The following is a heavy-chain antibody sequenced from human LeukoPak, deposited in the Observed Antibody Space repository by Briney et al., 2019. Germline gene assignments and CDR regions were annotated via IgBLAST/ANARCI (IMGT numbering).Heavy chain of an antibody. Sequence: GGSLRLSCAASGFTFSSYAMHWVRQAPGKGLEWVSSISSSSSYIYYAASVKGRFTISRDNAKNSLSLQMNSLRAEDTAVYYCARGHSNYGDYFDYWGQGTLVTVSS. J-gene: IGHJ4*02. CDR2: ISSSSSYI. V-gene: IGHV3-21*01. CDR3: ARGHSNYGDYFDY. CDR1: GFTFSSYA. D-gene: IGHD4-11*01.